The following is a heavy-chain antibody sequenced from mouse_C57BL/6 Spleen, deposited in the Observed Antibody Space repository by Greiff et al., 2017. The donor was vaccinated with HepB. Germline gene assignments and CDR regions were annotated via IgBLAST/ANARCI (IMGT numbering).Heavy chain of an antibody. D-gene: IGHD1-1*01. CDR1: GFTFSDYG. V-gene: IGHV5-17*01. Sequence: EVQVVESGGGLVKPGGSLKLSCAASGFTFSDYGMHWVRQAPEKGLEWVAYISSGSSTIYYADTVKGRFTISRDNAKNTLFLQMTSLRSEDTAMYYCARPLVLRPATGYFDVWGTGTTVTVSS. CDR3: ARPLVLRPATGYFDV. J-gene: IGHJ1*03. CDR2: ISSGSSTI.